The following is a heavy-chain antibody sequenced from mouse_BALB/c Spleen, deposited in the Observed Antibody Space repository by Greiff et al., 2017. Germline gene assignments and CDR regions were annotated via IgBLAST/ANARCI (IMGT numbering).Heavy chain of an antibody. CDR1: GFTFSDYY. Sequence: EVKVVESGGGLVKPGGSLKLSCAASGFTFSDYYMYWVRQTPEKRLEWVATISDGGSYTYYPDSVKGRFTISRDNAKNNLYLQMSSLKSEDTAMYYCARGHYYGLYAMDYWGQGTSVTVSS. V-gene: IGHV5-4*02. J-gene: IGHJ4*01. CDR2: ISDGGSYT. CDR3: ARGHYYGLYAMDY. D-gene: IGHD1-2*01.